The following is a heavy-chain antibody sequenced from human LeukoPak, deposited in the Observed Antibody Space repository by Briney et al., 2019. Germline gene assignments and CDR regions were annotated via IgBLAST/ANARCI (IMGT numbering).Heavy chain of an antibody. D-gene: IGHD3-16*01. CDR1: GGSMRSNGYY. V-gene: IGHV4-39*01. CDR2: IYNTGTT. CDR3: ARHYDDLFTGPLDD. J-gene: IGHJ4*02. Sequence: PSETLSLTCSVSGGSMRSNGYYWGWIRQPPGKRLEWIGSIYNTGTTYYNPSLESRVTISIDTSRSRFSLKLTSVTAADTAVYHCARHYDDLFTGPLDDWGQGSLVTSPQ.